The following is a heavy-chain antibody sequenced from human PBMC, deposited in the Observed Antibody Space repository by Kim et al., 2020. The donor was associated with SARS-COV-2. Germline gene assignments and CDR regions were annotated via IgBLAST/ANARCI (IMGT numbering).Heavy chain of an antibody. J-gene: IGHJ4*02. D-gene: IGHD6-13*01. CDR1: GFTVSSNY. CDR2: IYSGGST. Sequence: GGSLRLSCAASGFTVSSNYLSWVRQAPGKGLEWVSVIYSGGSTYYADSVKGRFTISRDNSKNTLYLQMNSLRAEDTAVYYCAREVGYSSSWFDYWGQGTLVTVSS. CDR3: AREVGYSSSWFDY. V-gene: IGHV3-66*01.